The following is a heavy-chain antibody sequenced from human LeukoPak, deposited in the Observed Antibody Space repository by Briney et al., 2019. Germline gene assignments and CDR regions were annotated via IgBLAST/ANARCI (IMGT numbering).Heavy chain of an antibody. Sequence: GGSLRLSCAASGFTFSSYSMNWVRQAPGKGLEWVANIKQDGSEKNYVDSVKGRFTISRDNAENSLFLQMNSLRAEDTAIYYCAKPRAMTTGVGRYFDLWGRGTLVTVSS. CDR2: IKQDGSEK. CDR1: GFTFSSYS. V-gene: IGHV3-7*03. CDR3: AKPRAMTTGVGRYFDL. J-gene: IGHJ2*01. D-gene: IGHD1-1*01.